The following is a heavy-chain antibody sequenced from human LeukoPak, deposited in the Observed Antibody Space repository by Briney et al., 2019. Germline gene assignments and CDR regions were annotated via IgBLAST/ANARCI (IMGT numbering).Heavy chain of an antibody. J-gene: IGHJ4*02. CDR1: GFTFSNAW. D-gene: IGHD3-9*01. CDR2: IKSKTDGGTT. CDR3: TTADVLRSFDWLLEFDY. Sequence: GGSLRLSCAASGFTFSNAWMSWVRQAPGKGLEWVGRIKSKTDGGTTDYAAPVKGRFTISRDDSKNTLYLQMNSLKTEDTAVYYCTTADVLRSFDWLLEFDYWGQGTLVTVSS. V-gene: IGHV3-15*01.